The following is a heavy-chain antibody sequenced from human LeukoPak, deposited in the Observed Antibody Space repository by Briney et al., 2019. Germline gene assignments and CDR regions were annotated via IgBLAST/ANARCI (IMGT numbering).Heavy chain of an antibody. CDR3: ARDLVDTAMVKSDLGRPYWFDP. J-gene: IGHJ5*02. CDR2: INPNSGGT. Sequence: ASVTVSCKASGYTFTGYYMHWVRQAPGQGLEWMGWINPNSGGTNYAQKFQGRVTMTRDTSISTAYMELSRLRSDDTAVYYCARDLVDTAMVKSDLGRPYWFDPWGQAALVTVSS. D-gene: IGHD5-18*01. CDR1: GYTFTGYY. V-gene: IGHV1-2*02.